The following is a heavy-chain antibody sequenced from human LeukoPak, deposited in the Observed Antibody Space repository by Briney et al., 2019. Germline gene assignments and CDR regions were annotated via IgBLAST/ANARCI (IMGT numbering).Heavy chain of an antibody. CDR1: GGSISSSFYY. V-gene: IGHV4-61*01. CDR2: IYYSGST. D-gene: IGHD3-22*01. Sequence: SETLSLTCTVSGGSISSSFYYWGWIRQPPGKGLEWNGYIYYSGSTNYNPSLKSRVTISVDTSKNQFSLKLSSVTAADTAVYYCARDSDYDSGYDAFDIWGQGTMVTVSS. CDR3: ARDSDYDSGYDAFDI. J-gene: IGHJ3*02.